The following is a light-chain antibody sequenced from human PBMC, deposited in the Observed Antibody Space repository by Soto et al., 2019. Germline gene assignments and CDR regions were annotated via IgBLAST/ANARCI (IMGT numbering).Light chain of an antibody. J-gene: IGKJ5*01. CDR2: GAS. CDR1: QSVSSSY. CDR3: QHSGGATFT. V-gene: IGKV3-20*01. Sequence: EMVLTQSPGTLSLSTGEGATRSCRASQSVSSSYIAWYQQRPGQTPSLLIYGASTRATGIPDRFSGRGSGTHFAFTISRLEPGDFAVYYCQHSGGATFTFGQGTRLEIK.